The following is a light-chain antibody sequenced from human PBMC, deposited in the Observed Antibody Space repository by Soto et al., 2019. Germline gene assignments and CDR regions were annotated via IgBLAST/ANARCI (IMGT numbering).Light chain of an antibody. CDR1: ESVSIN. CDR2: GAS. CDR3: QQYNNWPRT. Sequence: EIVLTQSPATLSVSPGERATLSCRASESVSINLAWYQQKPGQAPTLLIYGASTRATGIPARFSGRGSGTEFTLTISSLQFEDFAVYYCQQYNNWPRTFGQGTKVDIK. V-gene: IGKV3-15*01. J-gene: IGKJ1*01.